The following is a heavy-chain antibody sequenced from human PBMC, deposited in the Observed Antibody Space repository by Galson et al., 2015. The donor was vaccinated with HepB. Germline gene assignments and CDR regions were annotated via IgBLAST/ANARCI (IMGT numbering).Heavy chain of an antibody. Sequence: SVKVSCKASGGPFSSYAISWVRQAPGQGREWMGGIIPIFGTANYAQKFQGRVTITADESTSTAYMELRSLRSEDTAVYYCARDSKPAARPIYYYYYYGMDVWGQGTTVTVSS. CDR1: GGPFSSYA. CDR2: IIPIFGTA. J-gene: IGHJ6*02. D-gene: IGHD6-6*01. CDR3: ARDSKPAARPIYYYYYYGMDV. V-gene: IGHV1-69*13.